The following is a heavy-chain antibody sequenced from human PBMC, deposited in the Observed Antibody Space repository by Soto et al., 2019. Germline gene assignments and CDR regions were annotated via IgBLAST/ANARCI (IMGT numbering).Heavy chain of an antibody. CDR3: ARDTKSGSSSLDY. V-gene: IGHV3-64*01. CDR2: ISSNGGST. CDR1: GFSFSSYA. J-gene: IGHJ4*02. Sequence: GCSLRLSCAASGFSFSSYAMHWVRQVPGKGLEYVSAISSNGGSTYYANSVKGRFTISRDNSKNTLYLQMGSLRAEDMAVYYCARDTKSGSSSLDYWGQGTLVTVSS. D-gene: IGHD1-26*01.